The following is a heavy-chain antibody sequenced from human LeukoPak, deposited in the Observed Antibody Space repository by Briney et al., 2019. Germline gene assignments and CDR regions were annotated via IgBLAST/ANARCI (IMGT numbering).Heavy chain of an antibody. V-gene: IGHV3-23*01. CDR1: GFMFNKHA. Sequence: GGSLRLSCAGSGFMFNKHALSWVRQAPGKGLEWLSVISGSGGSRHYVDSVRGRFTVSRDNSKNTLYLELTNLRVEDTAVYYCAKGVDEYGSGSFIEHWGQGTLVTVSS. CDR2: ISGSGGSR. J-gene: IGHJ4*02. CDR3: AKGVDEYGSGSFIEH. D-gene: IGHD3-10*01.